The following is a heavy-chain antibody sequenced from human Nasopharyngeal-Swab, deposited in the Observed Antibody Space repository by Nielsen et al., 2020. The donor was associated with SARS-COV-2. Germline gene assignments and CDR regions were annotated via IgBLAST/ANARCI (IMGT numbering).Heavy chain of an antibody. D-gene: IGHD5-18*01. CDR1: GFTFSSYG. CDR2: IWYDGSNK. J-gene: IGHJ4*02. V-gene: IGHV3-33*08. Sequence: GGSLRLSCAASGFTFSSYGMHWVRQAPGKGLEWVAVIWYDGSNKYYADSVKGRFTISRDNSKNTLYLQVNSLRAEDTAVYYCARDMASYTAMVTGYWGQGTLVTVSS. CDR3: ARDMASYTAMVTGY.